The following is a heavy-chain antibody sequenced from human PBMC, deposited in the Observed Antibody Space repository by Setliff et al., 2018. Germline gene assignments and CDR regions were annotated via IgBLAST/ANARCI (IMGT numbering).Heavy chain of an antibody. CDR1: GYEFNNYG. Sequence: ASVKVSCKASGYEFNNYGIAWVRQAPGQGLEWMGWTNAYNGNTFYAPKLQGRVTMTTDASTATAYLELRSLRSDDTAIYFCSRLVRYCTTTTCQTLSGGEHWGQGTLVTVSS. V-gene: IGHV1-18*01. D-gene: IGHD2-8*01. J-gene: IGHJ4*02. CDR3: SRLVRYCTTTTCQTLSGGEH. CDR2: TNAYNGNT.